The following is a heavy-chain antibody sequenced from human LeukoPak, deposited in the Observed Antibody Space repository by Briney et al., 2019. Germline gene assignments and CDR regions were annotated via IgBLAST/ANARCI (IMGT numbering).Heavy chain of an antibody. Sequence: PSETLSLTCTVSGGSISSYYWSWIRQPAGKGLEWIGRIYTSGSTNYNPSLKSRVTMSVDTSKNQFSLKLSSVTAADTAVYYCARSRSNSWRGWFDPWGQGTLVTVSS. CDR2: IYTSGST. D-gene: IGHD6-13*01. J-gene: IGHJ5*02. CDR3: ARSRSNSWRGWFDP. V-gene: IGHV4-4*07. CDR1: GGSISSYY.